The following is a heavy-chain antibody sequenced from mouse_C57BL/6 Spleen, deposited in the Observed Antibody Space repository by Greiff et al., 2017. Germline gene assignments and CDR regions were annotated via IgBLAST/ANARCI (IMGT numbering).Heavy chain of an antibody. J-gene: IGHJ3*01. Sequence: EVKLVESGGDLVKPGGSLKLSCAASGFTFSSYGMSWVRQTPDKRLEWVATISSDGSYTYYPDSVKGRFTISRDNAKNTLYLQMSSLKSEDTAMXYCAGHPDYGSRGTWCAYWGQGTLVTVSA. D-gene: IGHD1-1*01. CDR1: GFTFSSYG. CDR2: ISSDGSYT. V-gene: IGHV5-6*01. CDR3: AGHPDYGSRGTWCAY.